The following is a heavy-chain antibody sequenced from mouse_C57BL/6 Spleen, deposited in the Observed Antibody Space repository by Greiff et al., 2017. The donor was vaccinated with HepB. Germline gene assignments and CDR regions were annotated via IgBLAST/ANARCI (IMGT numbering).Heavy chain of an antibody. CDR1: GYAFSSSW. D-gene: IGHD6-1*01. V-gene: IGHV1-82*01. J-gene: IGHJ4*01. CDR2: IYPGDGDT. Sequence: VQLQQSGPELVKPGASVKISCKASGYAFSSSWMNWVKQRPGKGLEWIGRIYPGDGDTNYNGKFKGKATLTADKSSSTAYMQLSSLTSEDSAVYFCARGGLAMDYWGQGTTLTVSS. CDR3: ARGGLAMDY.